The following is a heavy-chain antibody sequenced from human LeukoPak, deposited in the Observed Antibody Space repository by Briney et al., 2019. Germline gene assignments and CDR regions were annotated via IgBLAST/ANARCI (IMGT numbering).Heavy chain of an antibody. J-gene: IGHJ2*01. CDR3: ARKTDRMGEVGRDRFFDL. CDR1: GFTFSSYS. Sequence: RGSLRLSSAASGFTFSSYSMNWVSQAPGNVLEWVSYISSSSSAIEDADYVKGRFTIARDNAKNSLYLQMNSLRAEDTAVYYCARKTDRMGEVGRDRFFDLWGRGTLVTVS. CDR2: ISSSSSAI. V-gene: IGHV3-48*01. D-gene: IGHD1-26*01.